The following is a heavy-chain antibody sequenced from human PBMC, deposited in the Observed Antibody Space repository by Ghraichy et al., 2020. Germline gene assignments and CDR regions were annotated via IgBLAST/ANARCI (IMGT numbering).Heavy chain of an antibody. D-gene: IGHD3-10*01. CDR1: GDSVSSNTAA. CDR3: ARGGDFIVRGVIVYGSYSFDY. Sequence: SQTLSLTCAISGDSVSSNTAAWNWIRQSPSRGLEWLGRTFYRSKWYNDYGVSVKGRITINPDTSKNQISLQLNSVTPEDTAVYYCARGGDFIVRGVIVYGSYSFDYWGPGTLATVSS. J-gene: IGHJ4*02. CDR2: TFYRSKWYN. V-gene: IGHV6-1*01.